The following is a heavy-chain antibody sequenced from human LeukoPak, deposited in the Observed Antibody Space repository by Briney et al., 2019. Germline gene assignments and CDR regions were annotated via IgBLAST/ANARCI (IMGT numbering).Heavy chain of an antibody. CDR2: IIPIFSAT. V-gene: IGHV1-69*13. D-gene: IGHD2-2*01. J-gene: IGHJ4*02. CDR3: ARWAGHCSSTSCYERPFDY. Sequence: GASVKVSCKASGGTDSNYAVTWLRQAPGQGLEWMGGIIPIFSATNDAQKFQGRLTISADDSTSTAYMELSSLRSEDTAVYYCARWAGHCSSTSCYERPFDYWGQGTLVTVSS. CDR1: GGTDSNYA.